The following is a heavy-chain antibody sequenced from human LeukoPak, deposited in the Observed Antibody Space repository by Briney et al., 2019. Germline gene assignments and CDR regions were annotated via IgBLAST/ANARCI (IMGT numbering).Heavy chain of an antibody. V-gene: IGHV3-74*01. CDR1: GFTFSSYW. D-gene: IGHD3-10*01. CDR2: INSDGSST. Sequence: GGSLRLSCAASGFTFSSYWIHWVRQAPGKGLVWVSRINSDGSSTSYADSVKGRFTISRDNAKNTLYLQMNSLRAEDTAVYYCAREEDYGSGSFPFDYWGQGTLVTVSS. J-gene: IGHJ4*02. CDR3: AREEDYGSGSFPFDY.